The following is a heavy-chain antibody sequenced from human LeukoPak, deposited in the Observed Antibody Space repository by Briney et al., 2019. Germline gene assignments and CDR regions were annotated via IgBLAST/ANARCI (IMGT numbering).Heavy chain of an antibody. J-gene: IGHJ4*02. Sequence: GGSLRLSCAASGFTFNSYSMNWVRQAPGKGLEWVSSISGSTNYIHYADSVKGRFTISRDNAKNSLYLQMNSLRAEDTAVYYCARDRVGSGSPPPLLPLDQWGQGTLVTVSS. D-gene: IGHD3-22*01. CDR1: GFTFNSYS. CDR3: ARDRVGSGSPPPLLPLDQ. CDR2: ISGSTNYI. V-gene: IGHV3-21*01.